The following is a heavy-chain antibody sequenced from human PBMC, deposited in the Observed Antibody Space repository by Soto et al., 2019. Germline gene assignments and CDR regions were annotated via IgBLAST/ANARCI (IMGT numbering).Heavy chain of an antibody. CDR1: GDSISSYY. Sequence: QVQLQESGPGLVKPSETLSLTCTVSGDSISSYYWSWIRQPPGKGLEWIGNIYHSGSTNYSPSLKSRVTISVDTSKNQSSLKLTSVTAADTAVYSCARHYCRGGSCYLDYWGQGILVTVSS. V-gene: IGHV4-59*08. CDR2: IYHSGST. J-gene: IGHJ4*02. CDR3: ARHYCRGGSCYLDY. D-gene: IGHD2-15*01.